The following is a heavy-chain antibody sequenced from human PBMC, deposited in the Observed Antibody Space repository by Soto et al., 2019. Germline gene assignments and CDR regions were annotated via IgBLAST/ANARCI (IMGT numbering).Heavy chain of an antibody. CDR2: INPSGGST. Sequence: SVKVSCKASGYTFTSYYMHWVRQAPGQGLEWMGIINPSGGSTSYAQKFQGRVTMTRDTSTSTVYMELSSLRSEDTAVYYCAREKDSSGYYYSRRTGYYFDYWGQGTLVTVSS. CDR3: AREKDSSGYYYSRRTGYYFDY. CDR1: GYTFTSYY. D-gene: IGHD3-22*01. J-gene: IGHJ4*02. V-gene: IGHV1-46*01.